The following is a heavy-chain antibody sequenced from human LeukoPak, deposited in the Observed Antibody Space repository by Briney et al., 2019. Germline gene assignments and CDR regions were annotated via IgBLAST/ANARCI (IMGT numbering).Heavy chain of an antibody. CDR3: ARAVEREWELPRTFDY. D-gene: IGHD1-26*01. Sequence: ASVKVSCKASGYTFTSYGLSWVRQAPGQGLEWMGWISAYNGNTNYAQKLQGRVTMTTDTSTSTAYMELRSLRSDDTAVYYCARAVEREWELPRTFDYWGQGTLVTVSS. V-gene: IGHV1-18*01. CDR2: ISAYNGNT. J-gene: IGHJ4*02. CDR1: GYTFTSYG.